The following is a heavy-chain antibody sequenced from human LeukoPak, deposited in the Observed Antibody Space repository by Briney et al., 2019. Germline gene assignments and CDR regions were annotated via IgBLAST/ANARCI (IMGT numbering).Heavy chain of an antibody. CDR1: GVSISSSNSY. CDR3: AKEKWLRFDS. CDR2: SGSDATT. J-gene: IGHJ4*02. V-gene: IGHV3-23*01. D-gene: IGHD5-12*01. Sequence: ETLSLTCTVSGVSISSSNSYWGWVRQAPGKGLEWVSASGSDATTYYADSVKGRFTISRDSSKNTVFLQMNNLRADDTAVYFCAKEKWLRFDSWGQGTLVTVSS.